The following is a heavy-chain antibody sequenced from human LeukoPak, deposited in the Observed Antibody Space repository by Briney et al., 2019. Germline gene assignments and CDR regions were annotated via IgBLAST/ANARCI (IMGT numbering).Heavy chain of an antibody. CDR2: ISNDGSRK. CDR1: GFTFSRHG. V-gene: IGHV3-30*03. Sequence: QPGGSLRLSCAPSGFTFSRHGMHWVRQAPGKGLEWVAIISNDGSRKYYAHSVEGRFTISRDNSKNTLYLQMDSLRAEDTAVYYCARDRAWNYFGYWGQGTLVTVSS. J-gene: IGHJ4*02. CDR3: ARDRAWNYFGY. D-gene: IGHD3-3*01.